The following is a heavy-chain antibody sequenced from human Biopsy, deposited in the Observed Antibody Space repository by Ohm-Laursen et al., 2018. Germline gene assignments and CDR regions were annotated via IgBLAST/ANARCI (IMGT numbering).Heavy chain of an antibody. CDR3: ARAVDYYDPYYYYGLDV. J-gene: IGHJ6*02. D-gene: IGHD3-16*01. CDR2: INHRGST. Sequence: SDTLSLTCAVYGESFSGYYWSWIRQPPGKGLEWIGEINHRGSTNYNPSLKSRVTISVDKSKNQFSLKLRSVTAADTAVYYCARAVDYYDPYYYYGLDVWGQGTTVTVSS. V-gene: IGHV4-34*01. CDR1: GESFSGYY.